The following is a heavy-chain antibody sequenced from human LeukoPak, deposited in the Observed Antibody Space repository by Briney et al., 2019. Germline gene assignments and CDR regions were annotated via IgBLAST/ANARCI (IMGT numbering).Heavy chain of an antibody. J-gene: IGHJ4*02. D-gene: IGHD6-19*01. V-gene: IGHV4-34*01. Sequence: SETLSLTCAVDGGSFSVYYWSWIRQPPGKGLEWIGEINHSGSTNYNPSLKSRVTISVDTSKNQFSLKLSSVTAADTAVYYCARMKFRKFQWLIRYFDYWGQGTLVTVSS. CDR1: GGSFSVYY. CDR2: INHSGST. CDR3: ARMKFRKFQWLIRYFDY.